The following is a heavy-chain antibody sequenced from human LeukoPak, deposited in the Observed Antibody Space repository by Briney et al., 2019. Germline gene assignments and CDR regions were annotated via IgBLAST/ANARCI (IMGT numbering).Heavy chain of an antibody. Sequence: GGSLRLSCAASGFTFSSYWMTWIRQAPGKGLGWVANIKQDGSEKYYVDSVKGRFTISRDNAKNSLYLQMNSLRAEDTAVYYCARXTGGGYSCYDCWGQGTXVTVS. V-gene: IGHV3-7*01. D-gene: IGHD5-18*01. J-gene: IGHJ4*02. CDR1: GFTFSSYW. CDR3: ARXTGGGYSCYDC. CDR2: IKQDGSEK.